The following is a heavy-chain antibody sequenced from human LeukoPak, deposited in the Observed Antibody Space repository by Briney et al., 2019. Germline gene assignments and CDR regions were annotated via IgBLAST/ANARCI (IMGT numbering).Heavy chain of an antibody. CDR3: ARWIHDSAAWRLDY. CDR1: GFTFSNYY. Sequence: GGSLRLSCAASGFTFSNYYMSWVRQAPGKGLEWVANIRQEASAVFQVDSLKGRFTVSRDNTKNSLYLQMSSLRVEDTAVYYCARWIHDSAAWRLDYWGRGALVTVSS. J-gene: IGHJ4*02. V-gene: IGHV3-7*04. CDR2: IRQEASAV. D-gene: IGHD3-22*01.